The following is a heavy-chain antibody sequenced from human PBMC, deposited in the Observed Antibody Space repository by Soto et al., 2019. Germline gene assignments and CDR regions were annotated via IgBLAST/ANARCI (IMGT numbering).Heavy chain of an antibody. CDR1: EFTCSNYA. CDR3: AKNPGYYYDSTGYHFDY. V-gene: IGHV3-23*01. D-gene: IGHD3-22*01. J-gene: IGHJ4*02. Sequence: PGGSLRLSCAASEFTCSNYAMSWVRQAPGKGLEWVSAISYGGGTTYYADSVKGRFTISRDNSKNTLYLQMNSLRAEDTAVYYCAKNPGYYYDSTGYHFDYWGQGTLVTVSS. CDR2: ISYGGGTT.